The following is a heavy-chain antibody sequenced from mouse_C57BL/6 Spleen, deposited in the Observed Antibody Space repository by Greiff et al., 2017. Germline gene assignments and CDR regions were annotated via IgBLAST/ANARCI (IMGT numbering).Heavy chain of an antibody. CDR3: ARIAGRGRGFAY. CDR1: GFSLSTFGMG. V-gene: IGHV8-8*01. Sequence: QVTLKVSGPGILQPSQTLSLTCSFSGFSLSTFGMGVVWIRQPSGKGLEWLVPIWWVDVKYSNPALKSRITIATDTSKNQVFLKIANVDTADTATYDCARIAGRGRGFAYWGQGTLVTVSA. D-gene: IGHD3-3*01. J-gene: IGHJ3*01. CDR2: IWWVDVK.